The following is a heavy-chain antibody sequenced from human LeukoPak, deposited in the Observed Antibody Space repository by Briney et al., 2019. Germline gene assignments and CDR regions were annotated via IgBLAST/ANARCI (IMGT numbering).Heavy chain of an antibody. J-gene: IGHJ4*02. CDR2: INPNSGGT. Sequence: ASVKASCKASGYTFTGYYMHWVRQAPGQGLEWMGWINPNSGGTDYAQKFQGRVTMTRDTSISTAYMELSRLRSDDTAVYYCARDGGAYCGGDCYFADDYWGQGTLVTVSS. D-gene: IGHD2-21*02. CDR3: ARDGGAYCGGDCYFADDY. V-gene: IGHV1-2*02. CDR1: GYTFTGYY.